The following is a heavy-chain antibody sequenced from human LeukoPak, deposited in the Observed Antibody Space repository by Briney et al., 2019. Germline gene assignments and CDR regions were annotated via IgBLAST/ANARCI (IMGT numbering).Heavy chain of an antibody. V-gene: IGHV3-21*01. D-gene: IGHD6-13*01. Sequence: GGSLRLSCAASGFTFSSYSMNWVRQAPGKGLEWVSSISSSSSYIYYADSVEGRFTISRDNAKNSLYLQMNSLRAEDTAVYYCARFDSSSWFDPWGQGTLVTVSS. CDR3: ARFDSSSWFDP. J-gene: IGHJ5*02. CDR2: ISSSSSYI. CDR1: GFTFSSYS.